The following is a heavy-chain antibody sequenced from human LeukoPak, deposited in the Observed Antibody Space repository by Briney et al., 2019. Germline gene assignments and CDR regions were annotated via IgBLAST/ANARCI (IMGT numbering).Heavy chain of an antibody. CDR1: GFTFSSYS. CDR2: ISSSSSTI. CDR3: ASNRYSGSSSSFDY. D-gene: IGHD1-26*01. J-gene: IGHJ4*02. Sequence: PGGPLRLSCAGSGFTFSSYSMNWVRQAPGKGLEWVSYISSSSSTIYYADSVKGRFTISRDNAKNSLYLQMNSLRDEDTAVYYCASNRYSGSSSSFDYWGQGTLVTVSS. V-gene: IGHV3-48*02.